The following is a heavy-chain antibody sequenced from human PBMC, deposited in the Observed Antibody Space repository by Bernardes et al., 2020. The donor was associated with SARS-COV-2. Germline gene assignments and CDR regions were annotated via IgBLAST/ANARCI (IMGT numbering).Heavy chain of an antibody. V-gene: IGHV3-23*01. D-gene: IGHD1-26*01. Sequence: GGSLRLSCAASGFTFSSYAMSWVRQAPGKGLEWVSAISGSGGSTYYADSVKGRFTISRDNSKNTLYLQMNSLRAEDTAVYYCAKDRRIVGATSLAFDIWGQGTMVTVSS. CDR2: ISGSGGST. CDR3: AKDRRIVGATSLAFDI. J-gene: IGHJ3*02. CDR1: GFTFSSYA.